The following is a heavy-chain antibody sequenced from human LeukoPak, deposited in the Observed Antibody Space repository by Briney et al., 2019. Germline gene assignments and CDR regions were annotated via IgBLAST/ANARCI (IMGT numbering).Heavy chain of an antibody. D-gene: IGHD4-17*01. CDR3: ARGRTVTTIFLSFDYGMDV. CDR2: RWYDGSNK. V-gene: IGHV3-33*01. CDR1: GFTFSSYD. Sequence: GRSLRLSCAAAGFTFSSYDMHGVRQAPGKGLEWVGVRWYDGSNKDYEDSVKGRFTISRDNSKNTLYLQMNSLRAEDTAVYYCARGRTVTTIFLSFDYGMDVWGQGTTITVSS. J-gene: IGHJ6*02.